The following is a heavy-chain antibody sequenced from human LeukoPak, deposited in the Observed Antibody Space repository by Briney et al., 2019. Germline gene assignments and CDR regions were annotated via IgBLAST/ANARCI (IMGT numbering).Heavy chain of an antibody. CDR1: GGSFSDNY. CDR3: AREEGRGFWSGYLPLGSFRPGYYYYMDV. V-gene: IGHV4-34*01. D-gene: IGHD3-3*01. Sequence: SETLSLTCAVYGGSFSDNYWSWIRQPPGKGLEWIGEINHSGSTNYNPSLKSRVTISVDTSKNQFSLKLSSVTAADTAVYYCAREEGRGFWSGYLPLGSFRPGYYYYMDVWGKGTTVTVSS. J-gene: IGHJ6*03. CDR2: INHSGST.